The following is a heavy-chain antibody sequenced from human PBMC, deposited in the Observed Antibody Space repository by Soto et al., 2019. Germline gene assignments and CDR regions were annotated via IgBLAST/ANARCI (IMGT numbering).Heavy chain of an antibody. D-gene: IGHD1-26*01. CDR3: ARAPGSWEYYYYGMDV. CDR1: RGTFSSYA. CDR2: IIPIFGTA. J-gene: IGHJ6*02. V-gene: IGHV1-69*01. Sequence: QVQLVQSGAEVKKPGSSVKVSCKASRGTFSSYAISWVRQAPGQGLEWMGGIIPIFGTANYAQKFQGRVTITADESTSTAYMELSSLRSEDTAVYYCARAPGSWEYYYYGMDVWGQGTTVTVSS.